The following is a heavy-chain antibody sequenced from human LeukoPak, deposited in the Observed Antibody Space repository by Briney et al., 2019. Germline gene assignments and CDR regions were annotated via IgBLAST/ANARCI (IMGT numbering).Heavy chain of an antibody. Sequence: GGSLRLSCAASGLAFSAYKMHWVRQAPRKGLVWVSHISTDGYTTDYADFVQGRFTASRDNTKNTWSLEMNSLRAEDTAVYYCVVGGSPGYWGQGTLVTVSS. D-gene: IGHD2-15*01. CDR3: VVGGSPGY. CDR1: GLAFSAYK. J-gene: IGHJ4*02. CDR2: ISTDGYTT. V-gene: IGHV3-74*01.